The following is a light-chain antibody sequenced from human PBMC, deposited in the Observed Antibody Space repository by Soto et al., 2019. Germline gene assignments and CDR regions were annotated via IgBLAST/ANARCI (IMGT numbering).Light chain of an antibody. CDR2: DAS. CDR3: QQYNNWPLT. J-gene: IGKJ4*01. V-gene: IGKV3-15*01. CDR1: QTVNNI. Sequence: EIVMTQSPATLSVSPGERATLSCRASQTVNNILAWYQQKPGQAPRLLIYDASARATGIPARFSGSGSGTEFTLTISSLQSEDFAVYYCQQYNNWPLTFGGGTKVEIK.